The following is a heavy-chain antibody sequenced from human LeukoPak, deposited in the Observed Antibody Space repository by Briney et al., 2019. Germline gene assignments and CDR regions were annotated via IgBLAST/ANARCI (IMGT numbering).Heavy chain of an antibody. CDR1: GFTFSDWS. CDR2: ISERLKT. J-gene: IGHJ1*01. Sequence: GGSLRLACAASGFTFSDWSMSWVRQTPGKGLEWVSTISERLKTYYADSANGRFTISRDNSKSILYLQMNSLRDEDTAVYYCVQDFRDWIRISRGGDSWGQGALVTVSS. D-gene: IGHD5-18*01. CDR3: VQDFRDWIRISRGGDS. V-gene: IGHV3-23*05.